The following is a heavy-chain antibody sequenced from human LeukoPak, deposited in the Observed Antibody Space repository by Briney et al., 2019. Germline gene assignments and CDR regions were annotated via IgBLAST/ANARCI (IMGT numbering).Heavy chain of an antibody. Sequence: GGSLRLSCAASGFTFSSYWMSWVRQAPGKGLEWVANIKQDGSEKYYVDSVKGRFTISRDNAKNSLYLQMNSLRAEDTAVYYCSRITGDDPNRPPLPYFFDYWGQGTLVTGPS. CDR1: GFTFSSYW. J-gene: IGHJ4*02. V-gene: IGHV3-7*01. CDR3: SRITGDDPNRPPLPYFFDY. CDR2: IKQDGSEK. D-gene: IGHD7-27*01.